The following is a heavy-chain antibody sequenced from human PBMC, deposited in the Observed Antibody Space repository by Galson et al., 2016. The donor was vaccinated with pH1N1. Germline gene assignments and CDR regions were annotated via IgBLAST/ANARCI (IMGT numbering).Heavy chain of an antibody. D-gene: IGHD2-2*01. Sequence: TLSLTCSVSGGSISSDSYYWSWTRQPAGKGLEWIGRIYTSGSTNYNPSLKSRVTISVDTSKDHFSLRLSSVTAADTAVYFCARDSTRFGVVPAAYYYGMDVWGQGTTVTVSS. J-gene: IGHJ6*02. CDR2: IYTSGST. CDR3: ARDSTRFGVVPAAYYYGMDV. CDR1: GGSISSDSYY. V-gene: IGHV4-61*02.